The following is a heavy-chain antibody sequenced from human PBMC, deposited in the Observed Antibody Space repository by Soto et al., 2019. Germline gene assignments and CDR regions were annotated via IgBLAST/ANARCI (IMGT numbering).Heavy chain of an antibody. V-gene: IGHV4-4*02. CDR1: GDSISSSHW. CDR3: VRADGTGASAFHY. Sequence: QVQLQESGPGLVKPSGTLSLTCAVSGDSISSSHWWSWVRQPPGKGLEWIGEIYHSGSTNYNPSLKSRVAILVDKSKNQFSLNLSPVTAADTGVYFCVRADGTGASAFHYWGQGTLVTVSS. D-gene: IGHD1-26*01. J-gene: IGHJ4*02. CDR2: IYHSGST.